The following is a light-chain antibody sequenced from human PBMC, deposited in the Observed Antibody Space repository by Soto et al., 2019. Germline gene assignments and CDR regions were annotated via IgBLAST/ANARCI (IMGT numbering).Light chain of an antibody. CDR1: QGIGSW. V-gene: IGKV1-12*01. J-gene: IGKJ4*01. CDR3: QQANSFPLT. Sequence: DIQMTQSPSSVSASVGDRVTITCRPSQGIGSWLAWYQQKPGKALKLLIYAASSLQSGVPSRFSGSGYGTDFTLTISSLQPEDFATYYCQQANSFPLTFSGGTKVEI. CDR2: AAS.